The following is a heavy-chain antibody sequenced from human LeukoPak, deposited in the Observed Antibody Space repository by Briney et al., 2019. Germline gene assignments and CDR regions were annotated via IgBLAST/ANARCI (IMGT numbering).Heavy chain of an antibody. CDR2: ISWNSGSI. V-gene: IGHV3-9*01. J-gene: IGHJ4*02. Sequence: GGSLRLSCAASGFTFDDYAMHWVRQAPGKGLEWVSGISWNSGSIGYADSVKGRFTVSRDHAKNSLYLQMNSLRVEDTALYYCAKGGYSYVIDYWGQGTLVTVSS. CDR1: GFTFDDYA. D-gene: IGHD5-18*01. CDR3: AKGGYSYVIDY.